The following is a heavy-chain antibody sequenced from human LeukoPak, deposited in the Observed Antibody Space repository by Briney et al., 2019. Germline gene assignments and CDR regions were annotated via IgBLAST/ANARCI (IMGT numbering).Heavy chain of an antibody. D-gene: IGHD6-19*01. V-gene: IGHV4-39*07. CDR2: IYYSGST. CDR3: ARIITSGYYFDY. CDR1: GGSISSSSYY. Sequence: SETLSLTCTVSGGSISSSSYYWGWIRQTPGKGLEWIGSIYYSGSTFYSPSLKSRVTLSVDTSKNQFSLNLSSVTAADTAIYYCARIITSGYYFDYWGQGTLVTVSS. J-gene: IGHJ4*02.